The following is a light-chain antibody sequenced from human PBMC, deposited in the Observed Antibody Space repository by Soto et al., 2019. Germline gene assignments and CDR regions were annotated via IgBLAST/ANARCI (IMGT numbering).Light chain of an antibody. Sequence: DVVMTQSPLSLPVTLGQPASISCRSTQSLLHSDGNTHLNWFQQRPGQSPRRLICKVSNRDSGVPDRFSGSASGTDFTLKISRVEAEDVGVYYCMQGTHWPYTFGQGTKLEIK. J-gene: IGKJ2*01. V-gene: IGKV2-30*02. CDR1: QSLLHSDGNTH. CDR3: MQGTHWPYT. CDR2: KVS.